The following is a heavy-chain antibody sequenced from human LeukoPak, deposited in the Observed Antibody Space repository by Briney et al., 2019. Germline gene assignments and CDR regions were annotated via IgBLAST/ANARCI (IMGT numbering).Heavy chain of an antibody. CDR3: AKDKASSWYPPSPFDY. CDR1: GFTFSSYG. V-gene: IGHV3-30*02. CDR2: IRYDGSNK. J-gene: IGHJ4*02. D-gene: IGHD6-13*01. Sequence: GGSLRLSCAASGFTFSSYGMHWVRQAPGKGLEWVAFIRYDGSNKYYADSVKGRFTISRDNSENTLYLQMNSLRAEDTAVYYCAKDKASSWYPPSPFDYWGQGTLVTVSS.